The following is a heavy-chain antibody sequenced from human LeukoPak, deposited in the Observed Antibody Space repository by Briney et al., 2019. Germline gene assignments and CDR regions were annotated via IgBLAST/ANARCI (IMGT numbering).Heavy chain of an antibody. CDR2: IRYDGSNK. D-gene: IGHD2-15*01. CDR3: ANIAVAATPSFWFDP. Sequence: PGGSLRLSCAASGFTFSSYGMHWVRQAPGKGLEWVAFIRYDGSNKYYADSVKGRFTISRGNSKNTLYLQMNSLRAEDTAVYYCANIAVAATPSFWFDPWGQGTLVTVSS. J-gene: IGHJ5*02. CDR1: GFTFSSYG. V-gene: IGHV3-30*02.